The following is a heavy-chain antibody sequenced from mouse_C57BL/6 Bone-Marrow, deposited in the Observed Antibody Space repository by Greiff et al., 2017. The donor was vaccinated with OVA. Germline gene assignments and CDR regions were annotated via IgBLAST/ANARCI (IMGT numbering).Heavy chain of an antibody. J-gene: IGHJ4*01. CDR1: GYTFTDYE. CDR2: IDPETGGT. CDR3: TRGYSNDYAMDY. V-gene: IGHV1-15*01. D-gene: IGHD2-5*01. Sequence: VQLQQSGAELVRPGASVTLSCKASGYTFTDYEMHWVKQTPVHGLEWIGAIDPETGGTAYKQKFKGKAILTAEKSSSTAYMELRRLTSEDSAVYYCTRGYSNDYAMDYWGQGTSVTVSS.